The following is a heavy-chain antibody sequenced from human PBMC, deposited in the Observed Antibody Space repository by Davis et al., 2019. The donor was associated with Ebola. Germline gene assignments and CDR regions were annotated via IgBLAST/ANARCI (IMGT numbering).Heavy chain of an antibody. CDR1: GFSHSTSGVG. J-gene: IGHJ4*02. CDR2: VYGDEHK. CDR3: AHRPGLYAGWGYFDF. D-gene: IGHD2/OR15-2a*01. V-gene: IGHV2-5*02. Sequence: SGATLAKPTHTFTLTCYFSGFSHSTSGVGVAWIRQPPGKALEWPALVYGDEHKPYSSSLRNRLTITKDTSKNQVVLTMTNIDPLDTATYYCAHRPGLYAGWGYFDFWGQGALVTVSS.